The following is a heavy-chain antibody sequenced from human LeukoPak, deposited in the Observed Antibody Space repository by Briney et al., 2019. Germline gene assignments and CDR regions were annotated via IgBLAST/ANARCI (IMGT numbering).Heavy chain of an antibody. CDR1: GYSISSGYY. CDR3: ARVPFDY. Sequence: PSETLSLTCTVSGYSISSGYYWGWIRQPPGKGLEWIGSIYHSGSTYYNPSLKSRVTISVDTSKNQFSLKLSSVTAADTAVYYRARVPFDYWGQGTLVTVSS. V-gene: IGHV4-38-2*02. J-gene: IGHJ4*02. CDR2: IYHSGST.